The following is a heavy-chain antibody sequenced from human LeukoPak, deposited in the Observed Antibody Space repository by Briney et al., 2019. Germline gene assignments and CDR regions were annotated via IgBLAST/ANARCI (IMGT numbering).Heavy chain of an antibody. CDR2: IKQDGSEK. J-gene: IGHJ4*02. Sequence: PGGSLRLSCAASGFTFSSYAMSWVRQAPGKGLEWVANIKQDGSEKYYVDSVKGRFTISRDNAKRSLYLQMNSLRAEDTAVYYCTRDGSDMGDYWGQGTLVTVSS. CDR1: GFTFSSYA. D-gene: IGHD2-21*01. V-gene: IGHV3-7*03. CDR3: TRDGSDMGDY.